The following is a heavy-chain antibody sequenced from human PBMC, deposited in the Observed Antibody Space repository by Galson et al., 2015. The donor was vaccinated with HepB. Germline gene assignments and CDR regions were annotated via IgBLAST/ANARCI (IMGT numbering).Heavy chain of an antibody. J-gene: IGHJ6*03. Sequence: SVKVSCKASGYTFTSYYMHWVRQAPGQGLEWMGIINPSGGSTSYAQKFQGRVTMTRDTSTSTVYMELSSLRSEDTAVYYCARVRISEEDPEGITIFGVGYMDVWGKGTTVTVSS. V-gene: IGHV1-46*01. CDR1: GYTFTSYY. CDR2: INPSGGST. D-gene: IGHD3-3*01. CDR3: ARVRISEEDPEGITIFGVGYMDV.